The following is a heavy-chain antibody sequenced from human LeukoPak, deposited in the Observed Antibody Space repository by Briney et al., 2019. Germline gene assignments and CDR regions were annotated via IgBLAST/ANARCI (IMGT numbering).Heavy chain of an antibody. CDR1: GYTFTSYG. Sequence: ASVRVSCKASGYTFTSYGISWVRQAPGQGLEWMGWISTYNGNTHYAQKLQGRVTMTTDTSTSTAYMELRSLRSDDTAVYYCARSSLAVAGSVFDYWGQGTLVTVSS. J-gene: IGHJ4*02. V-gene: IGHV1-18*01. CDR3: ARSSLAVAGSVFDY. D-gene: IGHD6-19*01. CDR2: ISTYNGNT.